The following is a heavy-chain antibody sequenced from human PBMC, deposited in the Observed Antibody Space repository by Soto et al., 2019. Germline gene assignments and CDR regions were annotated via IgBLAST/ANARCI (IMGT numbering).Heavy chain of an antibody. CDR3: ARHVFPIILTGDY. D-gene: IGHD2-21*01. CDR2: IYYSGST. J-gene: IGHJ4*02. CDR1: GGSISSSSYY. Sequence: SETLSLTCTVSGGSISSSSYYWGWIRQPPGKGLEWIGSIYYSGSTYYNPSLKIRVTISVDTSKNQFSLKLSSVTAADTAVYYCARHVFPIILTGDYWGQGTLVTVSS. V-gene: IGHV4-39*01.